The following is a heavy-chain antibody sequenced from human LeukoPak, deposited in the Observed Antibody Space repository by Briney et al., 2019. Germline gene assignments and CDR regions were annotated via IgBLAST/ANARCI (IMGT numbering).Heavy chain of an antibody. V-gene: IGHV3-48*03. CDR3: ARGAPTVTPTPFDY. J-gene: IGHJ4*02. CDR1: GFTFSSYE. Sequence: PGGSLRLSCAASGFTFSSYEMNWVRQAPGKGLEWVSYISSSGSTIFYADSVKGRFTISRDNAKNSLYLQMNSLRAEDTAVYYCARGAPTVTPTPFDYWGQGTLFTVS. CDR2: ISSSGSTI. D-gene: IGHD4-17*01.